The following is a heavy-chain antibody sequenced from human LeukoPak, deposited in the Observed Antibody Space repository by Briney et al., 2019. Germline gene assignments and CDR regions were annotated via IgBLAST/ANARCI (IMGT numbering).Heavy chain of an antibody. Sequence: PGGSLRLSCAVSGITLSNYGMSWVRQAPGKGLEWVAGISDSSGRTNYADSVQGRFTISRDNAKNSLYLQMSSLRAEDTAVYYCTRGGRLHPQSPYWGQGTLVTVSS. V-gene: IGHV3-23*01. D-gene: IGHD3-16*01. CDR3: TRGGRLHPQSPY. CDR2: ISDSSGRT. CDR1: GITLSNYG. J-gene: IGHJ4*02.